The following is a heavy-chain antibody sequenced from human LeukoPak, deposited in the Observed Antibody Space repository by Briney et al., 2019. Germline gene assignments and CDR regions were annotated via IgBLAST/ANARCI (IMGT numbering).Heavy chain of an antibody. CDR1: GFTFDDYG. Sequence: GGSLRLSCAASGFTFDDYGMSWVRQAPGKGLEWVSGINWSGGSTGYADSVKGRFTISRDNAKNSLYLQMNSLRAEDTAFYYCARGGVIVVAPTYMDVWGKGTTVTVSS. D-gene: IGHD3-22*01. CDR3: ARGGVIVVAPTYMDV. CDR2: INWSGGST. J-gene: IGHJ6*03. V-gene: IGHV3-20*04.